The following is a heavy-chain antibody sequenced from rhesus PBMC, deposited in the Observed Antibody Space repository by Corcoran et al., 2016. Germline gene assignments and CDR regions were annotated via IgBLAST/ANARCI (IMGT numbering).Heavy chain of an antibody. D-gene: IGHD6-31*01. J-gene: IGHJ4*01. V-gene: IGHV3-8*01. CDR1: GFTFRSYY. Sequence: EVQLVESGGGLVQPGGSLRLSCTGSGFTFRSYYMYWVRQAPGKGLEWVSAINSGGGSTWSTDSVKGRFTISKENAENTLYLQMDSLRAEDTAVYYCAKGSSGWYGHYWGQGVLVTVSS. CDR2: INSGGGST. CDR3: AKGSSGWYGHY.